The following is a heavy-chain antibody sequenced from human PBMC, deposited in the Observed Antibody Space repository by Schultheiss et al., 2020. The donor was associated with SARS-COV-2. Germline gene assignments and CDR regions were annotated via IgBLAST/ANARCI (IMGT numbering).Heavy chain of an antibody. CDR3: ARGTRLNFDY. J-gene: IGHJ4*02. CDR1: GGSFSGYY. V-gene: IGHV4-34*01. CDR2: INHSGST. Sequence: SETLSLTCAVYGGSFSGYYWSWIRQPPGKGLEWIGEINHSGSTNYNPSLKSRVTISVDTSKNQFSLKLSSVTAADTAVYYCARGTRLNFDYWGQGTLVTVSS. D-gene: IGHD6-25*01.